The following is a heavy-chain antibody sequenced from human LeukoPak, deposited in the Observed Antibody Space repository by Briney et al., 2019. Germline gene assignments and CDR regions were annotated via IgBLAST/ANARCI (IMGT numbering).Heavy chain of an antibody. D-gene: IGHD2-2*01. CDR1: GGSISSYY. CDR2: IYTSGST. CDR3: ASLVVPAADFDY. V-gene: IGHV4-4*07. J-gene: IGHJ4*02. Sequence: SETLSLTCTVSGGSISSYYWSWIRQPAGKGLEWIGRIYTSGSTNYNPSLKSRVTISVDKSKNQFSLKLSSVTAADTAVYYCASLVVPAADFDYWGQGTLVTVSS.